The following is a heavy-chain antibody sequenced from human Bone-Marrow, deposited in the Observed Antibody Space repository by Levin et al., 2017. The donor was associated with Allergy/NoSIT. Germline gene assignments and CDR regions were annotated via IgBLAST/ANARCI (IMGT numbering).Heavy chain of an antibody. J-gene: IGHJ4*02. D-gene: IGHD2-2*03. V-gene: IGHV3-7*04. Sequence: GESLKISCAASGFTFSSYWMSWVRQAPGKGLEWVANIKQDGSEKYYVDSVKGRFTISRDNAKNSLYLQMNSLRAEDTAVYYCARDRGYCSSTSCYVPDYWGQGTLVTVSS. CDR3: ARDRGYCSSTSCYVPDY. CDR1: GFTFSSYW. CDR2: IKQDGSEK.